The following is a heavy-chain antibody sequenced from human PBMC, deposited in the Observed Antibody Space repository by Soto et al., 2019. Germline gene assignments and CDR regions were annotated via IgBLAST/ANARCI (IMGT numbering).Heavy chain of an antibody. J-gene: IGHJ4*02. CDR3: ARDSPPVDY. Sequence: QVQLVQSGAEVKKPGASVKVSCKASGYTFTSYGVSWVRQAPGQGLEWMGWISAYNGNTKYAQKPQXXXTXPTATATNTAYMDLRSMRSDDTAVYSCARDSPPVDYWGQGTLVTVSS. V-gene: IGHV1-18*01. CDR1: GYTFTSYG. CDR2: ISAYNGNT.